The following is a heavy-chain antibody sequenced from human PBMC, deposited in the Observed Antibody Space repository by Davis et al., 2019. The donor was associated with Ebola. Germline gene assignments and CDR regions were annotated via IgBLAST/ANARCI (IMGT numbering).Heavy chain of an antibody. CDR3: ARGAGAGGI. Sequence: MPSETLSLTCTVSGGSISSSSYYWGWIRQPPGKGLEWIGEINHSGSTNYNPSLKSRVTISVDTSKNQFSLKLSSVTAADTAVYYCARGAGAGGIWGQGTLVTVSS. J-gene: IGHJ4*02. CDR2: INHSGST. CDR1: GGSISSSSYY. V-gene: IGHV4-39*07. D-gene: IGHD1-26*01.